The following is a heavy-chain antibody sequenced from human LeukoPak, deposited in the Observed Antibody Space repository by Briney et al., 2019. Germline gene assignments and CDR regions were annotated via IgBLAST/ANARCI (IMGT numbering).Heavy chain of an antibody. CDR3: AKDRPLGDAFDI. Sequence: PGGSLRLSCAASGFTFSSYWMSRVRQAPGKGLEWVANIKQDGSEKYYVDSVKGRFTISRDNAKNSLYLQMNSLRAEDTAVYYCAKDRPLGDAFDIWGQGTMVTVSS. CDR1: GFTFSSYW. V-gene: IGHV3-7*01. J-gene: IGHJ3*02. CDR2: IKQDGSEK.